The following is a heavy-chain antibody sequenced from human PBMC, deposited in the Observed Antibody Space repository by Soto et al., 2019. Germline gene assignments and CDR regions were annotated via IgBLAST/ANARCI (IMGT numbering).Heavy chain of an antibody. V-gene: IGHV4-59*12. J-gene: IGHJ4*02. CDR2: IYYSGST. CDR3: AREKYIYGSFDY. D-gene: IGHD5-18*01. Sequence: SETLSLTCTVSGGSISSYYWSWIRQPPGKGLEWIGYIYYSGSTNYNPSLKSRVTISVDTSKNQFSLKLNSVTAADTAVYYCAREKYIYGSFDYWGQGTLVTVSS. CDR1: GGSISSYY.